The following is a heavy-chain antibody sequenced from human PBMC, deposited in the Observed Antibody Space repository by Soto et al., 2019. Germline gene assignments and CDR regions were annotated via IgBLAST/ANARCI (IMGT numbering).Heavy chain of an antibody. J-gene: IGHJ6*04. CDR3: AREEQKNYYYGMDV. CDR1: GYTFTSYG. V-gene: IGHV1-18*04. CDR2: ISTYNGNT. Sequence: ASVKVSCKASGYTFTSYGISWVRQAPGQGLEWMGWISTYNGNTNYAQKLQGRVTMTTDTSTSTAYMELRSLRSDDTAVYYCAREEQKNYYYGMDVWGKGTTVTVSS. D-gene: IGHD1-26*01.